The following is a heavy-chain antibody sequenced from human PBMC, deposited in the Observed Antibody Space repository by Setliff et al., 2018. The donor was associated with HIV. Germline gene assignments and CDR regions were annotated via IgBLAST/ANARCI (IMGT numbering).Heavy chain of an antibody. CDR1: GGTFSSYA. J-gene: IGHJ4*02. Sequence: SVKVSCKASGGTFSSYAINWVRQAPGQGLEWMGGIIPMFGTLNFAQKLQGRVTMTTDTSTSTAYMELRSLRSDDTAVYYCARDGAIAVAPFFDYWGQGTLVTVSS. D-gene: IGHD6-19*01. CDR2: IIPMFGTL. V-gene: IGHV1-69*05. CDR3: ARDGAIAVAPFFDY.